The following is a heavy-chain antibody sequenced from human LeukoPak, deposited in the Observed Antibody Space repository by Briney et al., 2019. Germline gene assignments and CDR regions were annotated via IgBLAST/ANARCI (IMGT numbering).Heavy chain of an antibody. D-gene: IGHD3-10*01. Sequence: GGSLRLSCEGSGFSFSSYWMTWVRQLPGKGPEWVTNIRQDESERYFADSVKGRFTISRDDAKKSVYLHMSSLRAEDTALYYCARLSAYYYGSYFYYYMDVWGKGTTVTVSS. J-gene: IGHJ6*03. CDR1: GFSFSSYW. V-gene: IGHV3-7*02. CDR3: ARLSAYYYGSYFYYYMDV. CDR2: IRQDESER.